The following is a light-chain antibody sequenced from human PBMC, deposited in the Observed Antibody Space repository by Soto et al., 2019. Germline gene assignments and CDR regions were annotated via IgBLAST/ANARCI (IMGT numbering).Light chain of an antibody. V-gene: IGLV2-11*01. J-gene: IGLJ1*01. Sequence: QSVLTQPRSVSGSPGQSVTISCTVTSTEVGGYDYVSWFQEHPGEAPKLILYDVTKRPTGVPDRFSGSKSGNTASLTISGLQAEDEADYYCCSYAGSYSYVFGSGTKVTVL. CDR1: STEVGGYDY. CDR2: DVT. CDR3: CSYAGSYSYV.